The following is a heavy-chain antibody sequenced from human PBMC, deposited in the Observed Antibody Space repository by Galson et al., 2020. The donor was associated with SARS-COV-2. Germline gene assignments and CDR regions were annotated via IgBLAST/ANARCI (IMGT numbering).Heavy chain of an antibody. CDR3: ARINVVVTAIRARSDAFDI. CDR2: ISSSGSTI. V-gene: IGHV3-11*01. CDR1: GFTFSDYY. J-gene: IGHJ3*02. D-gene: IGHD2-21*02. Sequence: KIGESLKISCAASGFTFSDYYMSWIRQAPGKGLEWVSYISSSGSTIYYADSVKGRFTISRDNAKNSLYLQMNSLRAEDTAVYYCARINVVVTAIRARSDAFDIWGQGTMVTVSS.